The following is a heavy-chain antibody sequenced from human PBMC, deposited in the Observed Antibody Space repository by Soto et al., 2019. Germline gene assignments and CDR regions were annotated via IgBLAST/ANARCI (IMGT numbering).Heavy chain of an antibody. Sequence: SETLSLTCAVYGGSFSGYYWSWIRQPPGKGLEWIGEINHSGSTNYNPSLKSRVTISVDTSKNQFSLKLSSVTAADTAVYYCARRLRYFDWLLYEDAFDIWGQGTMVTVSS. CDR1: GGSFSGYY. D-gene: IGHD3-9*01. CDR3: ARRLRYFDWLLYEDAFDI. V-gene: IGHV4-34*01. CDR2: INHSGST. J-gene: IGHJ3*02.